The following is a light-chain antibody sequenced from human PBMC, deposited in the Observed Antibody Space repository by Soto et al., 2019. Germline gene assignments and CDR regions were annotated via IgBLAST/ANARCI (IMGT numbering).Light chain of an antibody. V-gene: IGLV2-8*01. Sequence: QSALTQPPSASGSPGQSVTISCTGTSSDVGAYNYVSWYQQHPGKAPKLMIYEVSKRPSGVPDRFSGSKSGNTASLTVSGLQAEDEADYYCSSHAGSNTYVFGNGTKVTVL. CDR3: SSHAGSNTYV. CDR2: EVS. J-gene: IGLJ1*01. CDR1: SSDVGAYNY.